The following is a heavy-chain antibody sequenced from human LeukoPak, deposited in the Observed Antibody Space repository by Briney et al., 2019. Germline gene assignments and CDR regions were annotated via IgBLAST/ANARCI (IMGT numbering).Heavy chain of an antibody. CDR2: MKSKGDGVTQ. CDR1: GFTFRNAW. CDR3: TTDIRWQVLYYNNNLHG. J-gene: IGHJ6*03. Sequence: PVCSLTLSCVPCGFTFRNAWMTWVRLAPGTGPESVGGMKSKGDGVTQGDPVAVKGKFTISRDDSEGTLDLQMNSLKSEDTAVYYCTTDIRWQVLYYNNNLHGWGKGSKGTVCS. D-gene: IGHD6-19*01. V-gene: IGHV3-15*01.